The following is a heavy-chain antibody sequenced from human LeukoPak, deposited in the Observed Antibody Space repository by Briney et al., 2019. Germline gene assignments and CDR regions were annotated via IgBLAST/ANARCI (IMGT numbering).Heavy chain of an antibody. V-gene: IGHV4-59*01. CDR1: GGSISIYY. CDR2: IYYSGST. CDR3: ARENTAEDGYNVYYYYGMDV. J-gene: IGHJ6*02. Sequence: PSETLSLTCTVSGGSISIYYWSWIRQPPGKGLEWIGYIYYSGSTNYNPSLKSRVTISVDTSKNQFSLKLSSVTAADTAVYYCARENTAEDGYNVYYYYGMDVWGQGTTVTVSS. D-gene: IGHD5-24*01.